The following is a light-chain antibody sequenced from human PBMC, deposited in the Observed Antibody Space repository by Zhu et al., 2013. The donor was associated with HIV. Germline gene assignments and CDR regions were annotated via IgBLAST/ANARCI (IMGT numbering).Light chain of an antibody. Sequence: DIQMTQSPSSVSASVGDRVTITCRASQGLGNWLAWYQQKPGKAPNLLIYAASTLRDGVPSRFGGSASGTDYTLTISSLQPEDCATYYCQQADSFPLTFGGGTKVEIK. J-gene: IGKJ4*01. CDR3: QQADSFPLT. CDR2: AAS. CDR1: QGLGNW. V-gene: IGKV1-12*01.